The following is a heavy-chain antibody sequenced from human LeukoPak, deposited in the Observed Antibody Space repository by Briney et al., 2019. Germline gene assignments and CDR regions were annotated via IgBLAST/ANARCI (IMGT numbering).Heavy chain of an antibody. V-gene: IGHV4-59*01. CDR1: GGSISSYY. J-gene: IGHJ4*02. CDR3: ARGAAVAGILYFDY. Sequence: SETLSLTCTVSGGSISSYYWSWIRQPPGKGLEWIGYIYYSGSTNYNPPLKSRVTISVDTSKNQFSLKLSSVTAADTAVYYCARGAAVAGILYFDYWGQGTLVTVSS. CDR2: IYYSGST. D-gene: IGHD6-19*01.